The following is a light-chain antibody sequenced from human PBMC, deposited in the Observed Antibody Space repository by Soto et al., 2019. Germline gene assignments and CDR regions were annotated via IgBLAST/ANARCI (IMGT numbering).Light chain of an antibody. CDR3: ASWDDRLGAVI. J-gene: IGLJ2*01. V-gene: IGLV1-47*02. CDR1: SSNIGGTKY. Sequence: QSVLTQPPSASGTPGQKVFISFSGSSSNIGGTKYAYWYQQLPGAAPKLLMHSNNLRPSGVPERISGSKFGTAASLAISGLLSEDEAVYYCASWDDRLGAVIFGGGTKLTVL. CDR2: SNN.